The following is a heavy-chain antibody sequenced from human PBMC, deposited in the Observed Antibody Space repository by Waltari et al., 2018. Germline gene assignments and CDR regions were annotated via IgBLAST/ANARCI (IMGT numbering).Heavy chain of an antibody. CDR1: GFTFSTYT. V-gene: IGHV3-21*03. CDR3: ARYLGGTSLDY. D-gene: IGHD1-26*01. CDR2: ITRDSSSI. Sequence: EVQLVESGGGLVKPGGSLRLSCAASGFTFSTYTMNWVRQAPGKGLEWVSSITRDSSSINYADSVKGRFTISRDNAKNSLYLQMNSLRGEDTVVYYCARYLGGTSLDYWGQGTLVTVSS. J-gene: IGHJ4*02.